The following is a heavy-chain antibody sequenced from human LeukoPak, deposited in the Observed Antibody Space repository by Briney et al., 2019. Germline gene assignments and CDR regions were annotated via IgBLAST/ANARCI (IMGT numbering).Heavy chain of an antibody. CDR1: GGSISSGRYY. Sequence: SETLSLTCTVSGGSISSGRYYWSWIRQPAGKGLEWIGHIYSSGTTNYNPSLKSRVSVSVDTSKNQFSLKLSSVTAADTAVYYCARLSTVTTSFDYWGQGTLVTVSS. CDR2: IYSSGTT. CDR3: ARLSTVTTSFDY. J-gene: IGHJ4*02. D-gene: IGHD4-11*01. V-gene: IGHV4-61*09.